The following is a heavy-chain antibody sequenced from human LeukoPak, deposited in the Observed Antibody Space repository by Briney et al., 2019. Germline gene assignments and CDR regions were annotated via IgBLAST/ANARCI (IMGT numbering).Heavy chain of an antibody. Sequence: GGSLRLSCAASGFTFSSYAMSWVRQAPGEGLEWVTVISNDGSVKYYADSVKGRFTISRDSSKNTLYLQMNSLRAEDTAVYFCAKVGGSGTSYYYFGMDVWGQGTTVTVSS. CDR2: ISNDGSVK. CDR1: GFTFSSYA. J-gene: IGHJ6*02. V-gene: IGHV3-30*04. D-gene: IGHD3-10*01. CDR3: AKVGGSGTSYYYFGMDV.